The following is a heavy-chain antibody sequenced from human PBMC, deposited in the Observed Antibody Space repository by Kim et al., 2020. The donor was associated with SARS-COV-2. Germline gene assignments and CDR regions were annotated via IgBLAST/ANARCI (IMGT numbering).Heavy chain of an antibody. Sequence: ASVKVSCKASGYTFTSYAMNWVRQPPGQGLEWMGWINTNTGNPTYAQGFTGRFIFSLDTSVSTAYLQISSLKAEDTAVYYCARVRWLVGATTRYYYGMDVWGQGTTVTVSS. CDR3: ARVRWLVGATTRYYYGMDV. CDR1: GYTFTSYA. CDR2: INTNTGNP. J-gene: IGHJ6*02. V-gene: IGHV7-4-1*02. D-gene: IGHD1-26*01.